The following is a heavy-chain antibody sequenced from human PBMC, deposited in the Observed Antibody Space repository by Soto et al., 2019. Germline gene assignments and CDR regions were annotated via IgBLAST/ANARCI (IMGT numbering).Heavy chain of an antibody. D-gene: IGHD2-2*01. CDR1: GFTFSSYS. J-gene: IGHJ6*02. V-gene: IGHV3-21*01. Sequence: GGSLRLSCAASGFTFSSYSMNWVRQAPGKGLEWVSSISSSSSYIYYADSVKGRFTISRDNAKNSLYLQMNSLRAEDTAVYNCARDHIVVVPAATYYYYGMDVWGQGTTVTVSS. CDR2: ISSSSSYI. CDR3: ARDHIVVVPAATYYYYGMDV.